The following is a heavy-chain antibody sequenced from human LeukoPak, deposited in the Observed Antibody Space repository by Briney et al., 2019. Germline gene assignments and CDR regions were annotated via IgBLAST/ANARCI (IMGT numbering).Heavy chain of an antibody. D-gene: IGHD5-12*01. V-gene: IGHV3-23*01. Sequence: GGSLRLSCAASGFTFSTYAMSWVRQAPGKGLDWVSGISASSDSTYYADSVKGRFTVSRDNSKNTLYLQMNSLGAADTAVYYCAKDRAGYSGARGFDCWGQGTLVTVSS. CDR3: AKDRAGYSGARGFDC. CDR1: GFTFSTYA. J-gene: IGHJ4*02. CDR2: ISASSDST.